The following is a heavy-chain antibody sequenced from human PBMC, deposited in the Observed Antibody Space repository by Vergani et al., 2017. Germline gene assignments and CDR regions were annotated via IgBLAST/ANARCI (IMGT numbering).Heavy chain of an antibody. D-gene: IGHD3-16*01. CDR2: ISSDGSNK. CDR3: AKDWGVHVPVGIDY. Sequence: VQLVESGGGLVQPGGSLRLSCAASGFTFSSYGMHGVRQAPGKGLEWVAVISSDGSNKYYADPVKGRFNISRDNSKNTLYLKMNSLRAEDTAVYYCAKDWGVHVPVGIDYWGQGTLVTVSS. CDR1: GFTFSSYG. V-gene: IGHV3-30*18. J-gene: IGHJ4*02.